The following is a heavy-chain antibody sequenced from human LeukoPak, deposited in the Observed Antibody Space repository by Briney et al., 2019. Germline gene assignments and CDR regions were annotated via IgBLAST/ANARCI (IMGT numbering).Heavy chain of an antibody. J-gene: IGHJ5*02. CDR1: GFTFSSYA. D-gene: IGHD2-15*01. CDR3: ARYCSGGSCSPYNWFDP. Sequence: GGSLRLSCAASGFTFSSYAMTWVRQAPGKGLEWVSTISGSGGITYYADSVKGRFTISRDNSKNTLYLQMNSLRAEDTAVYYCARYCSGGSCSPYNWFDPWGQGTLVTVSS. V-gene: IGHV3-23*01. CDR2: ISGSGGIT.